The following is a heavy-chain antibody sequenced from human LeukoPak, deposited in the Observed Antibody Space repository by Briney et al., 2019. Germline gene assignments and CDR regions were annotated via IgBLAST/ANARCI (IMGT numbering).Heavy chain of an antibody. V-gene: IGHV3-11*05. CDR2: ISSSSSYT. J-gene: IGHJ4*02. CDR1: GFTFSDYY. Sequence: GGSLGLSCAASGFTFSDYYMSWIRQAPGMGLEWVSYISSSSSYTNYADSVKGRFTISRDNAKNSLYLQMNSLRAEDTAVYYCARVTTYGDYLDYWGQGTLVTVSS. D-gene: IGHD4-17*01. CDR3: ARVTTYGDYLDY.